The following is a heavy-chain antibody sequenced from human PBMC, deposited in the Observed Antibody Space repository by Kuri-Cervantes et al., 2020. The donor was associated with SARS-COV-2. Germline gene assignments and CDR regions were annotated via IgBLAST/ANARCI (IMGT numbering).Heavy chain of an antibody. CDR2: IGPSGTTK. V-gene: IGHV3-11*04. J-gene: IGHJ4*02. CDR1: GFIFSDYY. CDR3: ARDLRLGKSLDY. Sequence: GESMKISCTASGFIFSDYYMSWIRQAPGKGLEWFSNIGPSGTTKYYADSVKGRFTISRDNAKNSLYLQMSSLRAEDTAVYYCARDLRLGKSLDYWGQGTLVTVSS. D-gene: IGHD7-27*01.